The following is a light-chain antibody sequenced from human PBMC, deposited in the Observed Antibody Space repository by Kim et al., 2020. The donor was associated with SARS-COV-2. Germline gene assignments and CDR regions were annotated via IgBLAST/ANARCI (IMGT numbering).Light chain of an antibody. V-gene: IGLV10-54*01. J-gene: IGLJ3*02. CDR2: RNN. CDR3: SAWDSSLRAWM. CDR1: SNNVGDQG. Sequence: QAGLTQPPSVSKGLRQTATLTCTGNSNNVGDQGAAWLQQHQGHPPKLLSYRNNSRPSGISERLSASRSGTTASLTISGLQPEDEADYYCSAWDSSLRAWMFGGGTQLTVL.